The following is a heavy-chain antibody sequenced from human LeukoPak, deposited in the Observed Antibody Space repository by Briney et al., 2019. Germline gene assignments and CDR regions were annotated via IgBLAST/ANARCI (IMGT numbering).Heavy chain of an antibody. V-gene: IGHV3-21*01. D-gene: IGHD5-18*01. CDR3: ARNKKGDRYTYGHDY. J-gene: IGHJ4*02. CDR1: GFTFSSYE. CDR2: ISSSSSYI. Sequence: GGSLRLSCAASGFTFSSYEMNWVRQAPGKGLEWVSSISSSSSYIYYADSVKGRFTISRDNAKNSLYLQMNSLRAEDTAVYYCARNKKGDRYTYGHDYWGQGTLVTVSS.